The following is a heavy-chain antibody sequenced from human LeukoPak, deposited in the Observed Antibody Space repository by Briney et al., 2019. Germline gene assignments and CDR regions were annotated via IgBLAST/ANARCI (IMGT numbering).Heavy chain of an antibody. CDR3: ARTDSSGYYGDY. CDR1: GGSISSGGYY. Sequence: SQTLSLTCTVSGGSISSGGYYWSWIRQHPGTGLEWIGFIYYSGSTYYNSSLKGRVTISVDTSKNQFSLKLSSVTAADTAVYYCARTDSSGYYGDYWGQGTLVTVFS. CDR2: IYYSGST. J-gene: IGHJ4*02. D-gene: IGHD3-22*01. V-gene: IGHV4-31*03.